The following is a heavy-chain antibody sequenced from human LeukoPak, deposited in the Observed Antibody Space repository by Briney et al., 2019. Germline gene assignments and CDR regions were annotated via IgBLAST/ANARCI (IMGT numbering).Heavy chain of an antibody. V-gene: IGHV4-30-2*01. D-gene: IGHD3-22*01. Sequence: PSQTLSLTCAVSGGSISSGGYSWSWIRQPPGKGLEWIGYIYHSGSTYYNPSLKSRVTISVDRSKNQFSLKLSSVTAADTAVYYCARVGYYDSSGYPQYYYYGMDVWGQGTTVTVSS. J-gene: IGHJ6*02. CDR2: IYHSGST. CDR3: ARVGYYDSSGYPQYYYYGMDV. CDR1: GGSISSGGYS.